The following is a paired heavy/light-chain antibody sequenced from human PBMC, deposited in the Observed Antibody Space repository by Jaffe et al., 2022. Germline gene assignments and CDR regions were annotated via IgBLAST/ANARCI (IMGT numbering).Light chain of an antibody. CDR3: QQSYSTPI. J-gene: IGKJ3*01. CDR2: AAS. CDR1: QSISSY. V-gene: IGKV1-39*01. Sequence: DIQMTQSPSSLSASVGDRVTITCRASQSISSYLNWYQQKPGKAPKLLIYAASSLQSGVPSRFSGSGSGTDFTLTISSLQPEDFATYYCQQSYSTPIFGPGTKVDIK.
Heavy chain of an antibody. CDR3: ARRIMITFGGVIGDAFDI. Sequence: QLQLQESGPGLVKPSETLSLTCTVSGGSISSSSYYWGWIRQPPGKGLEWIGSIYYSGSTYYNPSLKSRVTISVDTSKNQFSLKLSSVTAADTAVYYCARRIMITFGGVIGDAFDIWGQGTMVTVSS. CDR2: IYYSGST. V-gene: IGHV4-39*01. J-gene: IGHJ3*02. D-gene: IGHD3-16*02. CDR1: GGSISSSSYY.